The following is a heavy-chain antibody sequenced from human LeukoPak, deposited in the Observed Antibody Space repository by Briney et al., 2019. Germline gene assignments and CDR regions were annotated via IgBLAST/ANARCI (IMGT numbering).Heavy chain of an antibody. V-gene: IGHV1-69*13. Sequence: GASVKVSCKASGGTFSSYAISWVRQAPGQGLEWMGGIIPIFGTANYAQKFQGRVTITADESTSTAHMELSSLRSEDTAVYYCARDATTYYYDSSLFLRSAYFDYWGQGTLVTVSS. CDR3: ARDATTYYYDSSLFLRSAYFDY. CDR2: IIPIFGTA. D-gene: IGHD3-22*01. CDR1: GGTFSSYA. J-gene: IGHJ4*02.